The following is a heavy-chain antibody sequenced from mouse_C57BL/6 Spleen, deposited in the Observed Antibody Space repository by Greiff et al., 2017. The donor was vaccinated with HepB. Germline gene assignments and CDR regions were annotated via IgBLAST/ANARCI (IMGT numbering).Heavy chain of an antibody. V-gene: IGHV1-22*01. CDR3: ARGEGLRRGYAMDY. D-gene: IGHD2-4*01. CDR2: INPNNGGT. Sequence: VQLQQSGPELVKPGASVKMSCKASGYTFTDYNMHWVKQSHGKSLEWIGYINPNNGGTSYNQKFKGKATLTVNKSSSTAYMELRSLTSEDSAVYYCARGEGLRRGYAMDYWGQGTSVTVSS. CDR1: GYTFTDYN. J-gene: IGHJ4*01.